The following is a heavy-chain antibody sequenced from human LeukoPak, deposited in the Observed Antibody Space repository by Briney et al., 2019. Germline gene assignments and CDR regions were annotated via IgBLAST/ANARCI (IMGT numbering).Heavy chain of an antibody. J-gene: IGHJ4*02. CDR2: IYYSGIT. CDR3: ARDKYCSSTSCSPLFDY. Sequence: SETLSLTCTVSGGSISSYYWSWIRQPPGKGLEWIGYIYYSGITNYNPSLKSRVTISVDTSKNQFSLKLSSLTAADTAGYYCARDKYCSSTSCSPLFDYWGQGTLVTVSS. V-gene: IGHV4-59*01. D-gene: IGHD2-2*01. CDR1: GGSISSYY.